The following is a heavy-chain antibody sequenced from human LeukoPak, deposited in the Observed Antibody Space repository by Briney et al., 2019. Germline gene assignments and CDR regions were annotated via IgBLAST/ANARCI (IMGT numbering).Heavy chain of an antibody. Sequence: GGSLRLSCAVSGFTFSSYGMSWVRQAPGKGLEWISAIGSSGGTTFYADSVKGRFTIARDNSKNTLFLQMNSLRPEDTALYYCAKYPGGFTGIVNYYHMDVWGKGTTVTVSS. D-gene: IGHD1-26*01. J-gene: IGHJ6*03. V-gene: IGHV3-23*01. CDR2: IGSSGGTT. CDR3: AKYPGGFTGIVNYYHMDV. CDR1: GFTFSSYG.